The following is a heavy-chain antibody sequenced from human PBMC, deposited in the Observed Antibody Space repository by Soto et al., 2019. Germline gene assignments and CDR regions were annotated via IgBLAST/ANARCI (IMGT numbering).Heavy chain of an antibody. CDR2: INDRGSI. V-gene: IGHV4-34*01. CDR1: VGSFSGYY. CDR3: ARESHDILTGPPWVWYFDL. J-gene: IGHJ2*01. Sequence: QVQLQQWGAGPLRPLETLSLTCGVSVGSFSGYYWAWIRHSPGKWLEWIGEINDRGSINYNPSLKSRGSISVDTSKTHYSLNLRSVTAAATAVYYCARESHDILTGPPWVWYFDLWGRGTLVTVSS. D-gene: IGHD3-9*01.